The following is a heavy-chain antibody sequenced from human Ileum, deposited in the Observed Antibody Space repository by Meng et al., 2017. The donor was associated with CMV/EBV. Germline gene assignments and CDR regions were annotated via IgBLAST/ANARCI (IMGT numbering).Heavy chain of an antibody. V-gene: IGHV2-5*04. CDR1: GFSLTTDGVA. D-gene: IGHD2-15*01. CDR2: IYWNDVE. CDR3: IYGVAIF. Sequence: HITLRASGPALVKPTQPLTLTCTLSGFSLTTDGVAVGWLRQPPGKALEWLALIYWNDVEHYSPSLKSRLTITKDTSKDQVVLTMANMDPVDTGTYYCIYGVAIFWGQGTLVTVSS. J-gene: IGHJ4*02.